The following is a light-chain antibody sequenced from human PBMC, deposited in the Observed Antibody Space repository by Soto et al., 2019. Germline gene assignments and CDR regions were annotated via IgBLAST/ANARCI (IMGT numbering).Light chain of an antibody. CDR1: QGISSY. CDR2: AAS. Sequence: IGMAQSSCLLSASTGAGVTISYRMSQGISSYLAWYQQKPGKAPELLIYAASTLQSGVPSRFSGSGSGTDFTLTISRLEPEDFAVYYCQQYDRSPNTVGQGTKVDIK. CDR3: QQYDRSPNT. V-gene: IGKV1D-8*03. J-gene: IGKJ1*01.